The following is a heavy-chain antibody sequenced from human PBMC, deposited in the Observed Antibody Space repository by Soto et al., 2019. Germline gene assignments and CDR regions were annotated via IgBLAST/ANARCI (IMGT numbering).Heavy chain of an antibody. CDR2: ISSSSSYI. D-gene: IGHD6-13*01. Sequence: EVQLVESGGGLVKPGGSLRLSCAASGFTFSSYSMNWVRQAPGKGLEWVSSISSSSSYIYYADSVKGRFTISRDNAKNSLYLQLNSLRAEDTAVYYCAAVPLAAKTYYLDYWGQGTLVTVSS. CDR1: GFTFSSYS. J-gene: IGHJ4*02. CDR3: AAVPLAAKTYYLDY. V-gene: IGHV3-21*01.